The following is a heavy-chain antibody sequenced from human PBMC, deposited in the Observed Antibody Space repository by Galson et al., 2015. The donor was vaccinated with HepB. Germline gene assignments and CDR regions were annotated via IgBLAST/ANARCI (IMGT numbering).Heavy chain of an antibody. J-gene: IGHJ4*02. CDR1: GYTFTDYA. Sequence: SCKASGYTFTDYAIHWVRQAPGQGLEWLGWINAGNGNTKLAQKFQDRVTITSDTSASTAYMDLSNLRSEDTAVYSCVRDHTITFGGVFVVPVYFDCWGQGTLVTVSS. D-gene: IGHD3-16*02. CDR3: VRDHTITFGGVFVVPVYFDC. V-gene: IGHV1-3*01. CDR2: INAGNGNT.